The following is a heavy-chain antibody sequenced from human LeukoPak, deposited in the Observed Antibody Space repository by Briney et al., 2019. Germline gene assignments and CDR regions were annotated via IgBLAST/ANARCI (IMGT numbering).Heavy chain of an antibody. V-gene: IGHV3-23*01. J-gene: IGHJ4*02. D-gene: IGHD3-10*01. CDR1: GFTFSSYA. Sequence: GGSLRLSCAASGFTFSSYAMSWGRQAPGKGLEWVSAISGSYSTYYADSVKGRFTISRDNSKNTLYLQMNSLRVEDTAVYYCAKDSPYAYYGSGSYWDYWGQGTLVAVSS. CDR3: AKDSPYAYYGSGSYWDY. CDR2: ISGSYST.